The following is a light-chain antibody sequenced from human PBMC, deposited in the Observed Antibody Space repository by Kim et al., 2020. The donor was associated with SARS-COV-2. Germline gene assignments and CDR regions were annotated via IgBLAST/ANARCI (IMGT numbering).Light chain of an antibody. V-gene: IGLV2-14*03. Sequence: QSALTQPASVSESPGQSITISCTGTSSDVGGYNSVSWYQQHPGKVPKLMIYDVSNRPSGVSNRFSGSKSGNTASLTISGLQAEDEADYYCSSYTSSSTLYVFGTGTKVTVL. CDR2: DVS. CDR3: SSYTSSSTLYV. CDR1: SSDVGGYNS. J-gene: IGLJ1*01.